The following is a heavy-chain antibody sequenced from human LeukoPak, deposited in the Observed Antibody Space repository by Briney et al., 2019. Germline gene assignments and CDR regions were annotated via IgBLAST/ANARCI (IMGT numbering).Heavy chain of an antibody. CDR2: IRSKAYGGTI. Sequence: PGGSLRLSCAASGFTFSSYSMNWFRQAPGKGLEWVGFIRSKAYGGTIEYAASVKVRFNISRDDSKSIAYLQMNSLKTEDTAVYYCTRDRWQLGGWFDPWGQGTLVTVSS. J-gene: IGHJ5*02. V-gene: IGHV3-49*03. CDR1: GFTFSSYS. D-gene: IGHD6-6*01. CDR3: TRDRWQLGGWFDP.